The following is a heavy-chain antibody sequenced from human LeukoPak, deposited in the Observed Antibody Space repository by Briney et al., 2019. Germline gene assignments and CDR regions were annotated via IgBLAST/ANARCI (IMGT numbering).Heavy chain of an antibody. CDR1: GFTFSRYS. J-gene: IGHJ4*02. CDR3: ASLPMMIDY. Sequence: GGSLRLSCAASGFTFSRYSMNWVRQAPGKGLEWVSYISSGSSTTYYADSVKGRFTISRDNAKNSLYLQMNSLRDEDTAVYYCASLPMMIDYWGQGTRVTVSS. CDR2: ISSGSSTT. V-gene: IGHV3-48*02. D-gene: IGHD3-22*01.